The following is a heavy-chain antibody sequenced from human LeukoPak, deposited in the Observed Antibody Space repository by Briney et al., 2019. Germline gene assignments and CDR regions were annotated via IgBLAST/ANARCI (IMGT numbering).Heavy chain of an antibody. V-gene: IGHV3-23*01. J-gene: IGHJ4*02. CDR2: ISGSGGST. Sequence: PGGSLRLSCAATGFTFSSQAMSWVRQAPGKGLEWVSGISGSGGSTYYADSVKGRFTISRDISKNTLYLQMNSLRAEDTDVYYCAKPPDSSGYYGFYFDYWGQGTLVTVSS. D-gene: IGHD3-22*01. CDR1: GFTFSSQA. CDR3: AKPPDSSGYYGFYFDY.